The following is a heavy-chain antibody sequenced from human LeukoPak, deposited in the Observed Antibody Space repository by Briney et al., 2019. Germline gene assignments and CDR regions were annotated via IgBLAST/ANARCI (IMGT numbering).Heavy chain of an antibody. D-gene: IGHD4-23*01. Sequence: PSQTLSLTCTVSGGSISSGGYYWSWIRQHPGKGLEWIGYIYYSGSTCYNPSLKSRVIISVDTSKNQFSLKLSSVTATDTAVYYCARTTVVAKYFDYWGQGTLVTVSS. CDR1: GGSISSGGYY. J-gene: IGHJ4*02. V-gene: IGHV4-31*03. CDR2: IYYSGST. CDR3: ARTTVVAKYFDY.